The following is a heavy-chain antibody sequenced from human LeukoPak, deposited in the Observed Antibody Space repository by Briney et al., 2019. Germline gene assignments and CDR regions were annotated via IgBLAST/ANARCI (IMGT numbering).Heavy chain of an antibody. CDR1: GFTFSSTS. D-gene: IGHD3-3*01. V-gene: IGHV3-23*01. Sequence: GGSLRLSCAASGFTFSSTSMSWVRQAPGKGLEWVAVTVGGGDGTYYADSVKGRFTISRDNAKNSLYLQMIGLRAEDTGIYFCARGTTWSPLDFDYWGQGTQVTVSS. CDR2: TVGGGDGT. J-gene: IGHJ4*02. CDR3: ARGTTWSPLDFDY.